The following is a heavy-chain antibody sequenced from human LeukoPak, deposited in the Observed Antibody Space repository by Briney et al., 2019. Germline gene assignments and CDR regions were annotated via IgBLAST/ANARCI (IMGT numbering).Heavy chain of an antibody. V-gene: IGHV4-39*01. J-gene: IGHJ4*02. Sequence: PSETLSLTCTVSGGSITSSGYYWGWIRQPPGKGLEWIGSTYYRGSTYYSPSLKSRVTTSVDTSKNQFSLKLSSLTAADTAVYYCVRQNYDTIGFTAFDYWGQGTLVTVSS. CDR2: TYYRGST. D-gene: IGHD3-22*01. CDR1: GGSITSSGYY. CDR3: VRQNYDTIGFTAFDY.